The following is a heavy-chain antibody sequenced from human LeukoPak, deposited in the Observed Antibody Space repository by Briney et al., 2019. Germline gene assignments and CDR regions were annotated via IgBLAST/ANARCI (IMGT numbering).Heavy chain of an antibody. Sequence: PGRSLRLSCAASGVTFSSYGMHWVRQAPGKGLECVAVISYDGSNKYYADSVKGRFTISRDNSKNTLYLQMNSLRAEDTAVYYCARDGTIFGARGWFDPWGQGTLVTVSS. CDR3: ARDGTIFGARGWFDP. V-gene: IGHV3-30*03. CDR2: ISYDGSNK. D-gene: IGHD3-3*01. J-gene: IGHJ5*02. CDR1: GVTFSSYG.